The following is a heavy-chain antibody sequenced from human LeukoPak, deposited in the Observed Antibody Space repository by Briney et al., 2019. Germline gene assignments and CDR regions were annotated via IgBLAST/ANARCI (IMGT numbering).Heavy chain of an antibody. CDR2: IYHSGST. J-gene: IGHJ4*02. Sequence: SETLSLTCTVSGYSISSGYYWGWIRQLPGKGLEWIGSIYHSGSTYYNPSLKSRVTISVDTSKNQFSLKLSSVTAADTAVYCCAREGLRGIFDYWGQGTLVTVSS. CDR1: GYSISSGYY. CDR3: AREGLRGIFDY. V-gene: IGHV4-38-2*02.